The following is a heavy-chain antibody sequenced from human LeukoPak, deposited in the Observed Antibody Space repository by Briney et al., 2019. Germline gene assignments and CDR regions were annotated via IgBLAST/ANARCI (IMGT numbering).Heavy chain of an antibody. CDR1: GFTFSSYA. CDR2: ISYDGSNK. CDR3: AKLTSITIFGVVNDAFDI. D-gene: IGHD3-3*01. Sequence: GGSLRLSCAASGFTFSSYAMHWVRQAPGKGLEWVAVISYDGSNKYYADSVKGRFTISRDNSKNTLYLQMNSLRAEDTAVYYCAKLTSITIFGVVNDAFDIWGQGTMVTVSS. J-gene: IGHJ3*02. V-gene: IGHV3-30-3*02.